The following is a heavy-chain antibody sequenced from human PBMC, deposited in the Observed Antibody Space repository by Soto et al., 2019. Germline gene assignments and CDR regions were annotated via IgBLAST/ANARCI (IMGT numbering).Heavy chain of an antibody. CDR1: GYTLTELS. D-gene: IGHD3-10*01. Sequence: ASVKVSCKVSGYTLTELSMHWVRQAPGKGLEWMGGFDPEDGETIYAQKFQGRVTMTEDTSTDTAYMELSSLRSEDTAVYYCALWFGEAKTFDYWGQGTLVTVSS. CDR3: ALWFGEAKTFDY. CDR2: FDPEDGET. V-gene: IGHV1-24*01. J-gene: IGHJ4*02.